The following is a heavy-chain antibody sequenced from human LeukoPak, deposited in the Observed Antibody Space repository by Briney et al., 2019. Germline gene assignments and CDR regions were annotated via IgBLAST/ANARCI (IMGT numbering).Heavy chain of an antibody. D-gene: IGHD3-10*01. CDR1: GFTFSSYS. Sequence: GGSLRLSCAASGFTFSSYSMNWVRQAPGKGLEWVAQIKQDGSEKYYVDSVKGRFTVSRDNAKNSLYLQMNSLRAEDTAVYYCASVLWFGGIFFDYWGQGTLVTVSS. CDR2: IKQDGSEK. V-gene: IGHV3-7*03. J-gene: IGHJ4*02. CDR3: ASVLWFGGIFFDY.